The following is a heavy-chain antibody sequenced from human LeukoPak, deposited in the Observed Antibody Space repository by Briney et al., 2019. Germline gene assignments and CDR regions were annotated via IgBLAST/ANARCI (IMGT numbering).Heavy chain of an antibody. D-gene: IGHD2-2*01. J-gene: IGHJ4*02. V-gene: IGHV3-33*01. CDR3: ARDQGCTSTNCYSRFFHY. CDR2: IWYDGSNK. CDR1: GFTFSTYG. Sequence: PGGSLRLSCAASGFTFSTYGMDWVRQAPGKGLEWVALIWYDGSNKYYADSVKGRFTISRDNSKNMLYLQMNSLRAEDTAVYYCARDQGCTSTNCYSRFFHYWGQGTLVTVSS.